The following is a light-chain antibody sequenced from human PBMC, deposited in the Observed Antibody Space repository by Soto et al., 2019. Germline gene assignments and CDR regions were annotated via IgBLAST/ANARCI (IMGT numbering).Light chain of an antibody. CDR2: GGS. CDR3: HQCCSSPRT. V-gene: IGKV3-20*01. CDR1: PRVSSS. Sequence: EIVLPQSPGPLSLSPGERATLSCRASPRVSSSLALYQQTPGHASRLLIFGGSSRASGISDRFSGGGSGTDFSLTISRLESEDFSMYYCHQCCSSPRTFGGGTKVDI. J-gene: IGKJ4*01.